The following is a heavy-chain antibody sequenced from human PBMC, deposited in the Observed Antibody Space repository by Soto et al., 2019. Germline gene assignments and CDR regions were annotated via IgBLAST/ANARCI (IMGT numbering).Heavy chain of an antibody. J-gene: IGHJ6*02. Sequence: QVQLVESGGGLVKPGGSLRLSCAASGFTFSDYYMSWIRQAPGKGLEWVSYISSSSSYTNYADSVKGRFTISRDNAKKPLYLQMNSLRAEDTAVYYCARWGYPQGGGHYYYYYGMDVWGQGTTVTVSS. CDR3: ARWGYPQGGGHYYYYYGMDV. CDR1: GFTFSDYY. D-gene: IGHD2-15*01. V-gene: IGHV3-11*06. CDR2: ISSSSSYT.